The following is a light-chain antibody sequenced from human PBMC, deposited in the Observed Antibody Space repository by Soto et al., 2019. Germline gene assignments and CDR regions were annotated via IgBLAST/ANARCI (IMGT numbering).Light chain of an antibody. J-gene: IGLJ2*01. Sequence: QSVLTQPPSASGTPGQRVNISCSGSSSNIGSNYVYWYRQFPGTAPKLLIQRNNQRPSGVPARFSGSKSGTSASLAISGLRSEDEADYCCGGWDDSLSGPVFGGGTKLTVL. CDR1: SSNIGSNY. V-gene: IGLV1-47*01. CDR3: GGWDDSLSGPV. CDR2: RNN.